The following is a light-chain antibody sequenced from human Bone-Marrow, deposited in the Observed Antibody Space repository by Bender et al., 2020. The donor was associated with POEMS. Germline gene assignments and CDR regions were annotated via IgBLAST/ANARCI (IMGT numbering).Light chain of an antibody. CDR3: AAWEDSLNGWV. J-gene: IGLJ3*02. Sequence: QSVLTQPPSASGTPGQRATTSCSGSSSNFGTNPVNWYQQLPGTAPKLLIFINNQRPSGVPDRFSGSKSGTSASLAISGLQSEDEADYYCAAWEDSLNGWVFGGGTKLTVL. V-gene: IGLV1-44*01. CDR2: INN. CDR1: SSNFGTNP.